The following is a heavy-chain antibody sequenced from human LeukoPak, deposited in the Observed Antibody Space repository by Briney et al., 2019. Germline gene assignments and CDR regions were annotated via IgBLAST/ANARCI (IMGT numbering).Heavy chain of an antibody. D-gene: IGHD6-13*01. V-gene: IGHV3-74*01. Sequence: PGGSLRPSCAASGFTFSSYWMHWVRQAPGKGLVWVSRINSDGSTTSYADSVKGRFTISRDNAKNTLYLQMNSLRAEDTAVYYCARAIAEARWFDPWGQGTLVTVSS. CDR3: ARAIAEARWFDP. CDR2: INSDGSTT. CDR1: GFTFSSYW. J-gene: IGHJ5*02.